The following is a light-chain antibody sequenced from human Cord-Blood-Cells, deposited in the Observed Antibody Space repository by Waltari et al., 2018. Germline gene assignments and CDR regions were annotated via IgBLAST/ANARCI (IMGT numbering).Light chain of an antibody. CDR1: QSIISD. J-gene: IGKJ2*01. CDR3: QQSYSTPDT. CDR2: AAS. V-gene: IGKV1-39*01. Sequence: DIQMTPSPSSLSASVGDRVTITCRASQSIISDLNWYQQKPGKAPKLLLYAASSLHSGVPSRFSGSGSGTDFTLTISSLQPEDFATYYCQQSYSTPDTFGQGTKLEIK.